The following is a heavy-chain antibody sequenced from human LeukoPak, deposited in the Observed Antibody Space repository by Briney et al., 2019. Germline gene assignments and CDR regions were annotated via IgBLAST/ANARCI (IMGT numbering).Heavy chain of an antibody. D-gene: IGHD3-10*01. CDR3: ARSPGGGYYGSGSYYNDY. J-gene: IGHJ4*02. Sequence: SQTLSLTCTVSGGSISSDDNYWSWIRQRPGKGLEWIGCIYHSGTTYYNPSLKSRVIISVDTSKNQFSLKVTSVTAADTAVYYCARSPGGGYYGSGSYYNDYWGQGTLVTVSS. V-gene: IGHV4-31*03. CDR2: IYHSGTT. CDR1: GGSISSDDNY.